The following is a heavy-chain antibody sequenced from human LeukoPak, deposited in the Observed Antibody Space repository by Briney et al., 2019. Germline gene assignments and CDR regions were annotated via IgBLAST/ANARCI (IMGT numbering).Heavy chain of an antibody. CDR1: GYSFVSYW. V-gene: IGHV5-51*01. J-gene: IGHJ3*02. CDR2: IYPGDSDT. D-gene: IGHD6-19*01. Sequence: GESLKISRKGSGYSFVSYWIGWVRQMPGKGLEWMGIIYPGDSDTRYSPSFQGQVTISADKSISTAYLQWTSLKASDTAIYYCALPTTTIAVVGTNAFDIWGQGTMVTVSS. CDR3: ALPTTTIAVVGTNAFDI.